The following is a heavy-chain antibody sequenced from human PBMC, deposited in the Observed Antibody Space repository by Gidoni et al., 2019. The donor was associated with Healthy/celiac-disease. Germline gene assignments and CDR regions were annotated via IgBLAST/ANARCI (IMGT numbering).Heavy chain of an antibody. CDR2: IYFSGGT. J-gene: IGHJ4*02. D-gene: IGHD6-6*01. CDR3: ARGDSSSAFDY. Sequence: QLQLQESGPGLVKPSQTLSLTCTVSGGSISSGDYYCSWIRQPPGKGLEWIGYIYFSGGTYYNPSLKSRVTISVDTSKNQFSLKLSSVTAADTAVYYCARGDSSSAFDYWGQGTLVTVSS. CDR1: GGSISSGDYY. V-gene: IGHV4-30-4*01.